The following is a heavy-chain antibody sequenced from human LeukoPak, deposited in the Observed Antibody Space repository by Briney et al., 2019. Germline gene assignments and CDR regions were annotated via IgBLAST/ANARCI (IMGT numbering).Heavy chain of an antibody. J-gene: IGHJ4*02. Sequence: SSETLSLTCTVSGGSISSYYWSWIRQPPGKGLEWIGYIYYSGSTNYNPSLKSRVTISVDTSKNHFSLKLSSVTAADTAVYYCARTTYYYDSSGYYTFDYWGQGTLVTVSS. CDR2: IYYSGST. D-gene: IGHD3-22*01. CDR3: ARTTYYYDSSGYYTFDY. V-gene: IGHV4-59*08. CDR1: GGSISSYY.